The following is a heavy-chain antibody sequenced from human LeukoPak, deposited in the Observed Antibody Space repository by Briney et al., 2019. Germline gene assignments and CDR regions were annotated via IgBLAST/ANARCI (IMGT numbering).Heavy chain of an antibody. J-gene: IGHJ1*01. V-gene: IGHV3-11*01. CDR2: ISSSGSTI. CDR3: ARELPSGYSSSWYAEYFQH. D-gene: IGHD6-13*01. Sequence: GGSLRLSCAAFGFTFSDYYMSWIRQAPGKGLEWVSYISSSGSTIYYADSVKGRFTISRDNAKNSLYLQMNSLRAEDTAVYYCARELPSGYSSSWYAEYFQHWGQGTLVTVSS. CDR1: GFTFSDYY.